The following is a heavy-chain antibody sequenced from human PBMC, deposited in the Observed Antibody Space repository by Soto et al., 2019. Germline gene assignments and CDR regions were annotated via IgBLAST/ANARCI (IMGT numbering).Heavy chain of an antibody. CDR1: GGSISSGGYY. CDR3: ARGDSLAGIYY. Sequence: QVQLQESGPGLVKPSQTLSLTCTVSGGSISSGGYYWSWIRQHPGKGLEWIGYIYYSGSTYYNPSLKSRLTISVDPSKNQFSLKLSSVTAADTAVYYCARGDSLAGIYYWGQGTLVTVSS. J-gene: IGHJ4*02. V-gene: IGHV4-31*03. D-gene: IGHD6-19*01. CDR2: IYYSGST.